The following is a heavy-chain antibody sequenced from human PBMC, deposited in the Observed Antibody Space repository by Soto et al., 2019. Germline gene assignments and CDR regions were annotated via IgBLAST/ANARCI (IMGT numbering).Heavy chain of an antibody. J-gene: IGHJ4*02. D-gene: IGHD1-26*01. CDR1: GGSISSSNYY. Sequence: QLQLQESGPGLVKPSETLSLTCTVSGGSISSSNYYWGWIRQAPGKGLEWIGNTHYSGSTYYNPSLKSRVTVSVDTSKNQFSLKLSSVTAADTAVYYCARRVVGAIKGFDYWGQGTLVTVSS. V-gene: IGHV4-39*01. CDR3: ARRVVGAIKGFDY. CDR2: THYSGST.